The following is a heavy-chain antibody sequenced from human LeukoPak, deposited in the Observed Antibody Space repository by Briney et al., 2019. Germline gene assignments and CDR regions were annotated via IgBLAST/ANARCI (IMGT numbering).Heavy chain of an antibody. CDR3: AKRQRAIAAAGPFDY. CDR1: GFIFSNYG. V-gene: IGHV3-33*06. J-gene: IGHJ4*02. CDR2: IWYDGSNK. D-gene: IGHD6-13*01. Sequence: GGSLKLSCAASGFIFSNYGIHWVRQAPGKGLEWVAVIWYDGSNKYYADSVKGRFTISRDNSKNTLYLQMNSLRAEDTAVYYCAKRQRAIAAAGPFDYWGQGTLVTVSS.